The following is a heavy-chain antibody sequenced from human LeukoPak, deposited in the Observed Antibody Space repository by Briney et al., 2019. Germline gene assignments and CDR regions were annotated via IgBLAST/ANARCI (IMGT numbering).Heavy chain of an antibody. J-gene: IGHJ1*01. D-gene: IGHD3-22*01. CDR2: IYYSGRT. Sequence: SETLSLTCSVSGDSVSRSDSYWDWIRQPPGKGLEWIGTIYYSGRTYYSPSLKSRVTMSVDPSNNQFSLNLRSVTAADTAVYYCARRRYYDGSGYLEWGQGTLLSVSS. V-gene: IGHV4-39*01. CDR1: GDSVSRSDSY. CDR3: ARRRYYDGSGYLE.